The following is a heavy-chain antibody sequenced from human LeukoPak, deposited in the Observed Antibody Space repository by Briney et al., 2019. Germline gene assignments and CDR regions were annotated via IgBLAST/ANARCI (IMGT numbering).Heavy chain of an antibody. CDR2: IIPILGIA. CDR3: ARGRILLDY. V-gene: IGHV1-69*04. Sequence: SVKVSCKTSGGTFLNYAISWVRQAPGQGLEWMGRIIPILGIANYAQKFQARVTLTADKSTSTTYMELSSLRSEDTAVYYCARGRILLDYWGQGTLVTVSS. J-gene: IGHJ4*02. CDR1: GGTFLNYA. D-gene: IGHD5-18*01.